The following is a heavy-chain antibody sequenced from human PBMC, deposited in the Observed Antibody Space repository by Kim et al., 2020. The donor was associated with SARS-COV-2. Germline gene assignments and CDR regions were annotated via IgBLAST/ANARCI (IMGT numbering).Heavy chain of an antibody. D-gene: IGHD5-12*01. CDR2: IHCGNAKT. J-gene: IGHJ4*02. Sequence: ASVKVSCKASGYTFTSYGIHWVRQAPGQRLEWMGSIHCGNAKTKYSQKFQGRVSITRDTSATTAYMELSSLISEDTAMYYCAGGRVAPAWGQGTLVTVSS. CDR3: AGGRVAPA. V-gene: IGHV1-3*01. CDR1: GYTFTSYG.